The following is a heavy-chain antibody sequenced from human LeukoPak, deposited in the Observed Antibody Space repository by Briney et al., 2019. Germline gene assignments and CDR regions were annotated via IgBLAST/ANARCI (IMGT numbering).Heavy chain of an antibody. CDR3: ARLPQWGGPYHFDY. V-gene: IGHV5-51*01. D-gene: IGHD1-26*01. J-gene: IGHJ4*02. CDR1: GYNFISYW. Sequence: GEALKISCKGAGYNFISYWIGWGRRMPGRGLGGRGIIYPGHFDTRYRPYFQGQVTISAEKSISTAYMQWSSMKASDTAMYYCARLPQWGGPYHFDYWGQGTLLTVSS. CDR2: IYPGHFDT.